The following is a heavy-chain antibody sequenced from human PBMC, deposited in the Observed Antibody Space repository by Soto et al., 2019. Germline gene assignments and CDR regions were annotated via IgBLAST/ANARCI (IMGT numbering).Heavy chain of an antibody. CDR1: GGSISSYY. V-gene: IGHV4-59*08. J-gene: IGHJ5*02. CDR2: IYYSGST. D-gene: IGHD3-10*01. Sequence: SETLSLTCTVSGGSISSYYWSWIRQPPGKGLEWIGYIYYSGSTNYNPSLKSRVTISVDTSKNQFSLKLNSVTAADTAVYYCARLITMVRGVITFDPWGQGTLVTVSS. CDR3: ARLITMVRGVITFDP.